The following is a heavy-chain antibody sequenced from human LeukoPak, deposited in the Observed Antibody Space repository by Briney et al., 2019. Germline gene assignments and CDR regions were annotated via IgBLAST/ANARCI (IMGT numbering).Heavy chain of an antibody. CDR3: ARTTGNYGYYFDY. V-gene: IGHV4-59*01. D-gene: IGHD1-7*01. Sequence: PSETLSLXCTVSGGSSNYYYWSWIRRPPGKGLEWIGYIYYRGSTNYNPSLNSRVTISVDTSKNQFSLKLTSVTAADTAVYYCARTTGNYGYYFDYWGQGTLVTVSS. CDR1: GGSSNYYY. CDR2: IYYRGST. J-gene: IGHJ4*02.